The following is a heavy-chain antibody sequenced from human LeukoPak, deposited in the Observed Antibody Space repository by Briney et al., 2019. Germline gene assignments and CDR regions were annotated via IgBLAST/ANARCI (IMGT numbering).Heavy chain of an antibody. J-gene: IGHJ6*02. Sequence: SQTLSLTCAISGDSVSSNSAAWNWIRQSPSRGLEWLGRTYYRSKWYNDYAVSVKSRITINPDTSKNQFSLQLNSVTPEDTAVYYCARDRSYGSGSSHYYYYYGMDVWGQGTTVTVSS. V-gene: IGHV6-1*01. CDR3: ARDRSYGSGSSHYYYYYGMDV. CDR2: TYYRSKWYN. D-gene: IGHD3-10*01. CDR1: GDSVSSNSAA.